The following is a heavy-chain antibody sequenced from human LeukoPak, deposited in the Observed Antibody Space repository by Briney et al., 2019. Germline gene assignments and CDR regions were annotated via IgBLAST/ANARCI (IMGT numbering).Heavy chain of an antibody. CDR1: GFTFDDYA. D-gene: IGHD3-9*01. V-gene: IGHV3-9*01. CDR2: ISWNSGSI. CDR3: AKGRNYDILTGYYMGHYFDY. J-gene: IGHJ4*02. Sequence: GRSLRLSCAASGFTFDDYAMHWVRQAPGKGLEWVSGISWNSGSIGYAVSVKGRFTISRDNSKNTLYLQMNSLRAEDTAVYYCAKGRNYDILTGYYMGHYFDYWGQGTLVTVSS.